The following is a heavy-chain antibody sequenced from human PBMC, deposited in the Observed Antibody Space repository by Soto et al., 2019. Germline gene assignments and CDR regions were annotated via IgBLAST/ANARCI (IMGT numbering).Heavy chain of an antibody. Sequence: SETLSLTCTFSGGSISSSDFYWGWLRQTPGKGLEFIGSMYYSGTTYYNPSLKSRVTISVDTSKNQFTLKLISVTAADTAVYYCAVVDSTGNWFDPWGEGALVTFSS. V-gene: IGHV4-39*01. CDR1: GGSISSSDFY. CDR2: MYYSGTT. D-gene: IGHD6-25*01. J-gene: IGHJ5*02. CDR3: AVVDSTGNWFDP.